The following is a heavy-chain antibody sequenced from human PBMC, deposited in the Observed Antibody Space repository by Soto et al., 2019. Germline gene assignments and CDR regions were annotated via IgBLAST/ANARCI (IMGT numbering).Heavy chain of an antibody. CDR1: GGSITTGGSY. J-gene: IGHJ4*02. CDR2: IYHSGNT. CDR3: ARARFQVLYGKPYFDS. D-gene: IGHD2-2*02. Sequence: SETLSLTCTVSGGSITTGGSYWSSIRQHPGKGLEWIGNIYHSGNTYYNPSLKSRLTISVDTSKNHFSLMVDSVTAADTAVYYCARARFQVLYGKPYFDSWGQGTLVTVSS. V-gene: IGHV4-31*03.